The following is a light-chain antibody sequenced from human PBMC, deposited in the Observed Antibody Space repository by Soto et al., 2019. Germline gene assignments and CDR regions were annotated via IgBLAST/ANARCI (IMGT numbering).Light chain of an antibody. CDR2: DVT. J-gene: IGLJ2*01. V-gene: IGLV2-14*01. CDR1: SSDVGGYNY. Sequence: QSALTQSASMSGSPGQSITISCTGTSSDVGGYNYVSWYQQHPGRAPKLMIFDVTTRPSGVSNRFSGSKSGNTASLTVSGLQAEDEADYYCSSYTSSSAYVVFGGGTKVTVL. CDR3: SSYTSSSAYVV.